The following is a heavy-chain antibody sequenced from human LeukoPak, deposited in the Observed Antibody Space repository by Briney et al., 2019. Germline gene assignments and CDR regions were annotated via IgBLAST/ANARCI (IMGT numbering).Heavy chain of an antibody. CDR2: ISAYNGNT. D-gene: IGHD3-10*02. CDR3: ARVFRAGLNWFDP. J-gene: IGHJ5*02. CDR1: GYTFTSYG. V-gene: IGHV1-18*01. Sequence: APVKVSCTASGYTFTSYGISWVRQAPGQGLEWMGWISAYNGNTNYAQKLQGRVTMTTDTSTSTAYMELRSLRSDDTAVYYCARVFRAGLNWFDPWGQGTLVTVSS.